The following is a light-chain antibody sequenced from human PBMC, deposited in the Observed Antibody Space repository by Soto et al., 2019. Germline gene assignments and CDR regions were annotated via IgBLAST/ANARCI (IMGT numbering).Light chain of an antibody. J-gene: IGKJ5*01. CDR2: AAS. CDR1: QVISTS. Sequence: IQLTQSPSFLSPSIGESVTITFLASQVISTSLAWYQVKPGKAPKLLIYAASTLESGVPSRFSATVSGTEFSLTITSLQPEDFATYYCQQLFDSPITFGQGTRLEIK. CDR3: QQLFDSPIT. V-gene: IGKV1-9*01.